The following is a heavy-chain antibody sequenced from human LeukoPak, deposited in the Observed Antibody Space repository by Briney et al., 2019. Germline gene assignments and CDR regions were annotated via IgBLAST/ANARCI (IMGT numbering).Heavy chain of an antibody. D-gene: IGHD6-13*01. J-gene: IGHJ4*02. CDR1: GFTFSSYG. V-gene: IGHV3-7*03. Sequence: PGGSLRLSCAASGFTFSSYGMHWVRQAPGKGLEWVANIKEDGSQKYYVDSVKGRFTISRDNAKNSLFLQTNSLRADDTAVYYCARDSGWFRFDYWGQGTLVTVSS. CDR3: ARDSGWFRFDY. CDR2: IKEDGSQK.